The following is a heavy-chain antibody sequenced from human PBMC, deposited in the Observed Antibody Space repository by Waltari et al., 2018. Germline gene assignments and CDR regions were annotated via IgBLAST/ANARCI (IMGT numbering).Heavy chain of an antibody. CDR2: FCPGGAT. Sequence: EVQLVESGGGLIRPGGSLRLSCEVSGFTVSTSYISWVRQSPERGFQWLSFFCPGGATEHADSVEGRFTISRDNSNNVVHLQMDSLRPEDSAVYYCARGPHQLIHDNYYYYMDVWGKGTSVTVSS. D-gene: IGHD3-9*01. V-gene: IGHV3-53*01. J-gene: IGHJ6*03. CDR1: GFTVSTSY. CDR3: ARGPHQLIHDNYYYYMDV.